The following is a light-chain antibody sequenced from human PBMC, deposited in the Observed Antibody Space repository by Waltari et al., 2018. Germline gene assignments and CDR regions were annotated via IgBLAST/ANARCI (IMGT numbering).Light chain of an antibody. CDR3: QQYNDWPPVYT. CDR2: GAS. CDR1: QSISSN. Sequence: EIVMTQSPATLSVSPGERATLSCRASQSISSNLAWYQKKAGQAPRLLVYGASTRATGTPARFSGSGSGTEFTLTISSMQSEDFAVYYCQQYNDWPPVYTFGQGTKLEIK. V-gene: IGKV3-15*01. J-gene: IGKJ2*01.